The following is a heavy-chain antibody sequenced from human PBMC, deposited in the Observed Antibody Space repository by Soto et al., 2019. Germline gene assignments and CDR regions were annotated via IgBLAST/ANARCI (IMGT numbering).Heavy chain of an antibody. CDR1: GLFISRYD. Sequence: SATLSVTCPVSGLFISRYDWSWIRQPPGKGLEWIGYIYYSGSTNYNPSLKSRVTISVDTSKNQFSLKLSSVTAADTAVYYCARVWGGAFDIWGQGTMVS. V-gene: IGHV4-59*01. J-gene: IGHJ3*02. CDR2: IYYSGST. CDR3: ARVWGGAFDI. D-gene: IGHD3-10*01.